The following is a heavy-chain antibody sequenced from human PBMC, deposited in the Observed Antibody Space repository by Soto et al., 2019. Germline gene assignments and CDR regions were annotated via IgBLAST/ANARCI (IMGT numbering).Heavy chain of an antibody. Sequence: PGGSLRLSCAASGFTFSSYAMSWVRQAPGKWLEWVSAISGSGGSTYYADSVKGRFTISRDNSKNTLYLQMNSLRAEDTAVYYCAKSGYYYGSGSYYIRNYYYGMDVWGQGTTVTVSS. CDR3: AKSGYYYGSGSYYIRNYYYGMDV. D-gene: IGHD3-10*01. J-gene: IGHJ6*02. CDR1: GFTFSSYA. V-gene: IGHV3-23*01. CDR2: ISGSGGST.